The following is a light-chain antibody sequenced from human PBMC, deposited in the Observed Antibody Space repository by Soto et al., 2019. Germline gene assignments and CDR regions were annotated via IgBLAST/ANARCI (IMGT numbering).Light chain of an antibody. CDR1: SSNIGTNT. Sequence: QSVLTQPPSASGTPGQRVTISCSGSSSNIGTNTVNWYQCLPGTAPRLLIYTNNQRPSGVPDRFSVSKSGTSASLAISGLQSEDEADYYCATWDDSLSTYVFGAGTKFTVL. J-gene: IGLJ1*01. CDR2: TNN. CDR3: ATWDDSLSTYV. V-gene: IGLV1-44*01.